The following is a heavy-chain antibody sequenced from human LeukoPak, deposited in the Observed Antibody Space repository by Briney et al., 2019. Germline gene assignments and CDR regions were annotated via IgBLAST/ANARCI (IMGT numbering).Heavy chain of an antibody. Sequence: ASVKVSCKASGYTFTGYYMHWVRQAPGQGLEWMGRINPNSGGTNYARKFQGRVTMTRDTSISTAYMELSRLRSDDTAVYYCARDKAAGWGAFDIWGQGTMVTVSS. CDR1: GYTFTGYY. J-gene: IGHJ3*02. CDR3: ARDKAAGWGAFDI. D-gene: IGHD6-13*01. CDR2: INPNSGGT. V-gene: IGHV1-2*06.